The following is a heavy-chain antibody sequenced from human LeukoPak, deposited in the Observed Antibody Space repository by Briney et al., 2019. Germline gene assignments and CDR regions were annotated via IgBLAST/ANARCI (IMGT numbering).Heavy chain of an antibody. CDR2: IYYSGST. V-gene: IGHV4-59*01. CDR1: GGSISSYF. J-gene: IGHJ5*02. Sequence: PSETLSLTCTVSGGSISSYFWSWIRQPPGKGLEWIGYIYYSGSTNYNPSLKSRVTISVDTSKNQFSLKLSSVTAADTAVYYCARGKYSGYDSHWFDPWGQGTLVTVSS. CDR3: ARGKYSGYDSHWFDP. D-gene: IGHD5-12*01.